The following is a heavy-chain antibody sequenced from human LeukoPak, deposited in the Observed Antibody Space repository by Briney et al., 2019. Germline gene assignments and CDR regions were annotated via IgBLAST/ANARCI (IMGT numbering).Heavy chain of an antibody. CDR2: IYSGGST. V-gene: IGHV3-66*01. J-gene: IGHJ4*02. D-gene: IGHD6-13*01. CDR3: ARGGPAAGRFDY. Sequence: GGSLRFSCAASGFTVSSNYMSWVRQAPGKGLEWVSVIYSGGSTYYADSVKGRFTISRDNSKNTLYLQMNSLRAEDTAVYYCARGGPAAGRFDYWGQGTLVTVSS. CDR1: GFTVSSNY.